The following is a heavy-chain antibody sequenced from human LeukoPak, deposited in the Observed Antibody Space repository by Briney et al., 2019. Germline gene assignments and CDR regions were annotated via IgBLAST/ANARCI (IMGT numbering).Heavy chain of an antibody. CDR2: IKQDEGEK. CDR1: GFTFSNYW. J-gene: IGHJ4*02. CDR3: ARGKLEGATKLDC. D-gene: IGHD1-26*01. V-gene: IGHV3-7*01. Sequence: GGSLRLSCAASGFTFSNYWLSWVRQAPGKELEWVANIKQDEGEKYYVDSVKGRFTISRDNAKSSLYLQMNLLRAEDTAVYYCARGKLEGATKLDCWGQGALVTVSS.